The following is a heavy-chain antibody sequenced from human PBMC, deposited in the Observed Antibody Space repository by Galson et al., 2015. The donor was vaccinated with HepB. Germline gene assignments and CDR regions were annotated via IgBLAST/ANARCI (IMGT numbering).Heavy chain of an antibody. CDR3: ARALLPGGYYDSSGYYTSDAFDI. CDR1: GFTFSDYE. Sequence: SLRLSCAASGFTFSDYEMNWVRQAPGKGLEWVSYIDNSGRTIYYADSVKGRFTISRDNAKNSLYLQMNSLRAEDTAVYYCARALLPGGYYDSSGYYTSDAFDIWGQGTMVTVSS. D-gene: IGHD3-22*01. J-gene: IGHJ3*02. V-gene: IGHV3-48*03. CDR2: IDNSGRTI.